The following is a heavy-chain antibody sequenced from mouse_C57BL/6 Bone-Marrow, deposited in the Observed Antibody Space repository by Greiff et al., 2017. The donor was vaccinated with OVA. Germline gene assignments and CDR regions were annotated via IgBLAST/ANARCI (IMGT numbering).Heavy chain of an antibody. CDR2: INPSNGGT. J-gene: IGHJ2*01. CDR3: ARDPGFFRYYGSSYGY. D-gene: IGHD1-1*01. CDR1: GYTFTSYW. Sequence: QVQLQQSGTELVKPGASVKLSCKASGYTFTSYWMHWVKQRPGQGLEWIGNINPSNGGTNYNEKFKSKATLTVDKSSSTAYMQLSSLTSEDSAVYYCARDPGFFRYYGSSYGYWGQGTTLTVSS. V-gene: IGHV1-53*01.